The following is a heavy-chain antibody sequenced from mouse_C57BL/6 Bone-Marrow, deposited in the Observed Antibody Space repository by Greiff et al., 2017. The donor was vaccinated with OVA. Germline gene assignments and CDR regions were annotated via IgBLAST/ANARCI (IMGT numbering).Heavy chain of an antibody. CDR2: INPNNGGT. V-gene: IGHV1-22*01. Sequence: EVQLQQSGPELVKPGASVKMSCKASGYKFTDYNMHWVKQSHGKSLEWIGYINPNNGGTSYNQKFKGKATLTVNKSSSTAYMELRSLTSEDSAVYYCARSGLSNYYFDYWGQGTTLTVSS. CDR1: GYKFTDYN. CDR3: ARSGLSNYYFDY. D-gene: IGHD2-5*01. J-gene: IGHJ2*01.